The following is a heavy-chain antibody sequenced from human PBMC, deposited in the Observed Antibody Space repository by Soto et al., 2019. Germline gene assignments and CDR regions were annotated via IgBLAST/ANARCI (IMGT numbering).Heavy chain of an antibody. Sequence: GGSLRLSCAASGFTFSSYGMHWVRQAPGKGLEWVAVISYDGSNKYYADSVKGRFTISRDNSKNTLYLQMNSLRAEDTAVYYCAKDGFESVPPINYYYYYMDVWGKVTTVTVSS. D-gene: IGHD5-12*01. V-gene: IGHV3-30*18. CDR3: AKDGFESVPPINYYYYYMDV. CDR2: ISYDGSNK. J-gene: IGHJ6*03. CDR1: GFTFSSYG.